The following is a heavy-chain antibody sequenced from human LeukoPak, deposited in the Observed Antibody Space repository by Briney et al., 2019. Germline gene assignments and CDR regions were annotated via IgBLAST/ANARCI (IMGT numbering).Heavy chain of an antibody. J-gene: IGHJ4*02. CDR2: INHSGST. V-gene: IGHV4-34*01. Sequence: SETLSLTCAVSGGSISSGGYSWSWIRQPPGKGLEWIGEINHSGSTNYNPSLKSRVTISVDTSKNQFSLKLSSVTAADTAVYYCARVGMGEVDYWGQGTLVTVSS. CDR3: ARVGMGEVDY. CDR1: GGSISSGGYS. D-gene: IGHD3-16*01.